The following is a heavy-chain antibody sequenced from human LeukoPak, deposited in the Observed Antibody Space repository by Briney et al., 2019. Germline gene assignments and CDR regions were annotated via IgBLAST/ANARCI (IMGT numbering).Heavy chain of an antibody. Sequence: GRSLGLSCAASGFTFDDYAMHWVRQAPGEGLEWVSGISWNSGSIGYADSVKGRFTISRDNAKNSLYLQMNGLRAEDTALYYCAKDSHYGSGSYYDYWGQGTLVTVSS. V-gene: IGHV3-9*01. D-gene: IGHD3-10*01. CDR1: GFTFDDYA. CDR3: AKDSHYGSGSYYDY. J-gene: IGHJ4*02. CDR2: ISWNSGSI.